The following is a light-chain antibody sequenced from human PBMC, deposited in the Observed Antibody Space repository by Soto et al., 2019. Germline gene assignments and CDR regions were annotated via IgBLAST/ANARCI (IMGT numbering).Light chain of an antibody. J-gene: IGKJ2*01. Sequence: EIVLTQSPGTLSLSPGERATLSCRASQSVSSSYIAWYQQKPGQAPRLLMYGASSRATGIPDRFSGSGSGTAFTLTISRLEPEDFAVYYCQQYGISPRAFGQGTKLEIK. CDR3: QQYGISPRA. CDR1: QSVSSSY. CDR2: GAS. V-gene: IGKV3-20*01.